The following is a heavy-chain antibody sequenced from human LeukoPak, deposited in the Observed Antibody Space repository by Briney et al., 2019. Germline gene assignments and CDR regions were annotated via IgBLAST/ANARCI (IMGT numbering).Heavy chain of an antibody. CDR2: ISAYNGNT. V-gene: IGHV1-18*01. D-gene: IGHD3-3*01. CDR1: GYTFTSYG. CDR3: ARGPPSITIFGVVVGPDDY. Sequence: ASVKVSCKASGYTFTSYGISWVRQAPGQGLEWMGWISAYNGNTNYAQKLQGRVTMTTDTSTSTAYMELRSLRSDDTAVYYCARGPPSITIFGVVVGPDDYWGQGTLVTVS. J-gene: IGHJ4*02.